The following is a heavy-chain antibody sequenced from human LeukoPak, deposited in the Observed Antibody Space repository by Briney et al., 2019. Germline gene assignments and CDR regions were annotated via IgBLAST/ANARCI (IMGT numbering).Heavy chain of an antibody. CDR2: ISSSSSYI. J-gene: IGHJ3*02. Sequence: KTGGSLRLSCAASGFTFSTRWMNWVRQAPGKGLEWVSFISSSSSYIYYADSVKGRFTISRDNAKDSLYLQMNSLRAEDTAVYYCARDRDYYDRSGYYHDAFDIWGQGTMVTVSS. CDR1: GFTFSTRW. V-gene: IGHV3-21*01. D-gene: IGHD3-22*01. CDR3: ARDRDYYDRSGYYHDAFDI.